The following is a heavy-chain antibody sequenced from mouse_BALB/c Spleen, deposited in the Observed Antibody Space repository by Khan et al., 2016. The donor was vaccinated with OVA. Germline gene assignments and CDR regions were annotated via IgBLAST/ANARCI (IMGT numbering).Heavy chain of an antibody. CDR1: GFNINGYY. V-gene: IGHV14-1*02. CDR3: ARSGYFAWFDD. Sequence: VQLQESGAELVRPGASVKLSCKASGFNINGYYLHWVKQRPEQGLEWIGWIDPEDGNIVYDPKFQGKASITSDTSSNTAYLPLSSLTSEDPAFYYCARSGYFAWFDDWGQGTQVTVSA. CDR2: IDPEDGNI. J-gene: IGHJ3*01.